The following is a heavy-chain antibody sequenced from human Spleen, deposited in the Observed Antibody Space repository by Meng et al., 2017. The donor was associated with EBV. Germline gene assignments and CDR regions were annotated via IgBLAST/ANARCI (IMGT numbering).Heavy chain of an antibody. Sequence: GQVVQPGARVKKPGPSVTVSCKASGGGFRSYSMNWVRQAPGKGLEWVSSISSVSNYIYYAESVKGRFTVSRDNAKDSLYLQMNSLRAEDTAVYYCARDVSGSEGGELFQHWGQGTLVTVSS. D-gene: IGHD3-22*01. CDR1: GGGFRSYS. V-gene: IGHV3-21*04. CDR3: ARDVSGSEGGELFQH. J-gene: IGHJ1*01. CDR2: ISSVSNYI.